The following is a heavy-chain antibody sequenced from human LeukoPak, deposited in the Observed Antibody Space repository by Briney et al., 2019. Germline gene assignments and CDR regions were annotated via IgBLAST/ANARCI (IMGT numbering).Heavy chain of an antibody. CDR3: ARDREYYYGSGSFDS. V-gene: IGHV3-33*01. Sequence: PGRSLRLSCAASGFTFSSYGMHWVRQAPGKGLEWVAVIWYDGSNKYYADSVKGRSTISRDNSKNTLYLQMNSLRAEDTAVYYCARDREYYYGSGSFDSWGQGTLVTVSS. D-gene: IGHD3-10*01. CDR1: GFTFSSYG. J-gene: IGHJ4*02. CDR2: IWYDGSNK.